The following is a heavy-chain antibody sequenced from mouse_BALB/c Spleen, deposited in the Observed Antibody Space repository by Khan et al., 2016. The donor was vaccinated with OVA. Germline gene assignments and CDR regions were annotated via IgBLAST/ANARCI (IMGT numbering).Heavy chain of an antibody. J-gene: IGHJ3*01. CDR2: INTSTGEP. V-gene: IGHV9-1*02. CDR3: ARGLSYYGSWFAY. Sequence: QIQLVQSGPELKKPGETVKISCKASGYTFTNFGMNWVKQAPGKALKWMGWINTSTGEPTYADDFKGRFAFSLETSASTAYLQINNLKTEDMAIFFCARGLSYYGSWFAYWGQGTLVTVSA. CDR1: GYTFTNFG. D-gene: IGHD1-1*01.